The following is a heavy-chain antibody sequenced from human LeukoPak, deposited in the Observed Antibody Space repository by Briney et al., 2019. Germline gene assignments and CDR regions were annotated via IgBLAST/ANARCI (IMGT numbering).Heavy chain of an antibody. J-gene: IGHJ3*02. V-gene: IGHV4-59*08. CDR2: IYYSGST. Sequence: SETLSLTCTVSGGSISSYYWSWIRQPPGKGLEWIGYIYYSGSTNYNPSLKSRATISVDTSKNQFSLKLSSVTAADTAVYYCATTYYYDSGDAFDIWGQGTMVTVSS. D-gene: IGHD3-22*01. CDR3: ATTYYYDSGDAFDI. CDR1: GGSISSYY.